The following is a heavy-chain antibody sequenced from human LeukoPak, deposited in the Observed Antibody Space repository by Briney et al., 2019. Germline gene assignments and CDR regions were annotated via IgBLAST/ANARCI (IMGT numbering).Heavy chain of an antibody. CDR2: ISSSGGTT. CDR1: GVTFSSYA. J-gene: IGHJ4*02. V-gene: IGHV3-23*01. D-gene: IGHD6-19*01. CDR3: AKAGIAVPATPEY. Sequence: SGGSLRLSCAACGVTFSSYAMNWVRQAPGKGLEWVSVISSSGGTTYYSDSVKGRFIISRDNSKNTLYLQMNSLRAEDTAVYYCAKAGIAVPATPEYCGQGTQVTVSS.